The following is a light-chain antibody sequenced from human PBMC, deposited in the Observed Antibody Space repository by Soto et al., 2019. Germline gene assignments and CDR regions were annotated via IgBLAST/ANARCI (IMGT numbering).Light chain of an antibody. Sequence: QSALTQPASVSGSPGQSITISCTGTSSDVGLYDYVSWYQHLPGTAPKLIIYEVTYRPSGVSTRFSGSKSGNTASLTISGLQTEDEADYYCGSYTSTIPPYVFGTGTKLTVL. CDR2: EVT. CDR3: GSYTSTIPPYV. CDR1: SSDVGLYDY. J-gene: IGLJ1*01. V-gene: IGLV2-14*01.